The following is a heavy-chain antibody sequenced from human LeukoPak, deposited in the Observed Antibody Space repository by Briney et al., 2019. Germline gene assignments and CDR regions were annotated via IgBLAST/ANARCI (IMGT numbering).Heavy chain of an antibody. J-gene: IGHJ5*02. D-gene: IGHD6-13*01. V-gene: IGHV3-48*01. CDR1: GFTFSSYS. CDR3: ARDRKYSSSWYDWFDP. CDR2: ISSSSSTI. Sequence: GGSLRLSCAASGFTFSSYSMDWVRQAPGKGLEWVSYISSSSSTIYYADSVKGRFTISRDNAKNSLYLQMNSLRAEDTAVYYCARDRKYSSSWYDWFDPWGQGTLVTVSS.